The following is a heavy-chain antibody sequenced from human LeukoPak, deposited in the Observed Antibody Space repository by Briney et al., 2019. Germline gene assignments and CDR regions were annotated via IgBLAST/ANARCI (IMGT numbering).Heavy chain of an antibody. J-gene: IGHJ3*02. V-gene: IGHV1-2*02. CDR3: AVGMVRGVITDAFDI. CDR2: INPNSGGT. CDR1: GYTFTGYY. Sequence: AASVKVSCKASGYTFTGYYMHWVRQAPGQGLEWMGWINPNSGGTNYAQKFQGRVTMTRDTSISTAYMELSRLRSDDTAVYYCAVGMVRGVITDAFDIWGQGTMVTVSS. D-gene: IGHD3-10*01.